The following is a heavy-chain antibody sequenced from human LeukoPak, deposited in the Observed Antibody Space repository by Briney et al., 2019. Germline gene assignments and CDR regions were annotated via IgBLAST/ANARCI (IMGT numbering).Heavy chain of an antibody. CDR3: ARDDQSYSSSPVDRY. D-gene: IGHD6-6*01. CDR2: ISAYNGNT. J-gene: IGHJ4*02. V-gene: IGHV1-18*01. CDR1: GYTFTSYG. Sequence: GASVKVSCKASGYTFTSYGISWVRQAPGQGLEWMGWISAYNGNTNYAQKLQGRVTMTTDTSTSTAYMELRSLRSDDTAVYYCARDDQSYSSSPVDRYWGQGTLVTVSS.